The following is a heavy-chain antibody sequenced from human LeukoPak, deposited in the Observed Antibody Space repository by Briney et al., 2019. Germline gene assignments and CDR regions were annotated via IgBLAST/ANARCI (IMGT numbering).Heavy chain of an antibody. CDR3: ASRVVLAGTKSGFDY. V-gene: IGHV3-66*01. D-gene: IGHD1-7*01. Sequence: PAESLRLSCAASGFTVSSNYMSWVRQPPGKGLEWVSVIYNADSTYYADSVKGRFTISRDNSKNKLYLQLNSLRAEDTAVYYCASRVVLAGTKSGFDYWGQGTMVTVSS. J-gene: IGHJ4*02. CDR2: IYNADST. CDR1: GFTVSSNY.